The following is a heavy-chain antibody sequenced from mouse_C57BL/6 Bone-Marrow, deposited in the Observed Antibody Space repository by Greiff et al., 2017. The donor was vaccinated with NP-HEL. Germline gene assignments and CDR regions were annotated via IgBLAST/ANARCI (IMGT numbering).Heavy chain of an antibody. CDR1: GFSFNTYA. V-gene: IGHV10-1*01. CDR3: VRQNYDGSRDYAMDD. CDR2: IRSKSNNYAT. Sequence: EVQLVESGGGLVQPKGSLKLSCAASGFSFNTYAMNWVRQAPGQGLEWVARIRSKSNNYATYYADSVKDRFTIARDDSESMLYLQMNNLKTEDTAMYYCVRQNYDGSRDYAMDDWGQGTSVTVSS. J-gene: IGHJ4*01. D-gene: IGHD1-1*01.